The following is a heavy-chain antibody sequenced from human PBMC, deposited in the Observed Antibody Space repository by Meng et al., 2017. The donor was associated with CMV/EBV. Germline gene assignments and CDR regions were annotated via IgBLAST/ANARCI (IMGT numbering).Heavy chain of an antibody. J-gene: IGHJ6*02. V-gene: IGHV3-30*02. Sequence: SCAASGFTSSSYGMHWVRQAPGKGLEWVAFIRYDGSNKYYADSVKGRFTISRDNSKNTLYLQMSSLRAEDTAVYYCAKDSLVLNYYYYYGMDVWGQGTTVTVSS. D-gene: IGHD3-10*01. CDR3: AKDSLVLNYYYYYGMDV. CDR1: GFTSSSYG. CDR2: IRYDGSNK.